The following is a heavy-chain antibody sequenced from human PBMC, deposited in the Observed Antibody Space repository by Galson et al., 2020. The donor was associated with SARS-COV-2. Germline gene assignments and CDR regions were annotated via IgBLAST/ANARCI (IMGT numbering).Heavy chain of an antibody. D-gene: IGHD3-9*01. J-gene: IGHJ2*01. V-gene: IGHV4-39*01. CDR2: IYYSGST. CDR1: GGSISSSSYY. Sequence: SQTLSLTCTVSGGSISSSSYYWGWIRQPPGKGLEWIGSIYYSGSTYYNPSLKSRVTISVDTSKNQFSLKLSSVTAADTAVYYCASSPVLRYFDWLSGWYFDLWGRGTLVTVSS. CDR3: ASSPVLRYFDWLSGWYFDL.